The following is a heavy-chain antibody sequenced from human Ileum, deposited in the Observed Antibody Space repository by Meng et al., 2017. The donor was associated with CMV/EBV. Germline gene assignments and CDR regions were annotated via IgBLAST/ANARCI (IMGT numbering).Heavy chain of an antibody. V-gene: IGHV4-39*07. J-gene: IGHJ5*02. CDR2: IYYSGST. CDR1: GGSISSSSYY. Sequence: GSLRLSCTVSGGSISSSSYYWGWIRQPPGKGLEWIGSIYYSGSTYYNPSLKGRVTISLDTSNNQFSLTLRSVTAADTAVYYCARVVDTAMNNWFDPWGQGTPVTVSS. D-gene: IGHD5-18*01. CDR3: ARVVDTAMNNWFDP.